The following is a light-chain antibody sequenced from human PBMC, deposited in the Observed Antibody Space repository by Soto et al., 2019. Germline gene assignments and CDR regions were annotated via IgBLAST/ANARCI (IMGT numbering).Light chain of an antibody. CDR2: EAS. J-gene: IGKJ1*01. Sequence: DIQMTQSPSTLSASVGDRVTITCRANQFISTWVAWFQQKPGKVPRLLIHEASALESGVPSRFSGSGSGTEFTLSISSLQRDDFATYYCQFYNSYSWTFGQGTKVEIX. V-gene: IGKV1-5*01. CDR3: QFYNSYSWT. CDR1: QFISTW.